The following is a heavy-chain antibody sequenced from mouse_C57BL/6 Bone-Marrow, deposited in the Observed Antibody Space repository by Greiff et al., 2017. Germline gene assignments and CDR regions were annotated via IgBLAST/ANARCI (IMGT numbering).Heavy chain of an antibody. CDR2: INPNNGGT. D-gene: IGHD4-1*01. Sequence: VQLKQSGPELVKPGASVKIPCKASGYTFTDYNMDWVKQSHGKSLEWIGDINPNNGGTIYNQKFKGKATLTVDKSSSTAYMELRSLTSEDTAVYYCARRGANWDGYFDYWGQGTTLTVSS. J-gene: IGHJ2*01. CDR3: ARRGANWDGYFDY. CDR1: GYTFTDYN. V-gene: IGHV1-18*01.